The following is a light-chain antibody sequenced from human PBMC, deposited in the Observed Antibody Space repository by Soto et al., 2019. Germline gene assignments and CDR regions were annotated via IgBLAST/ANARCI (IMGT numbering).Light chain of an antibody. CDR2: DVS. Sequence: QSALTQPASVSGSPGQSITISCTGTSSDVCGYNYVSWYQQHPGKAPKFMIYDVSNRPSGVSNRFSGSRSGNTASLTISGLQAEDEADYYCSSYTSSSTVIFGGGTKLTVL. J-gene: IGLJ2*01. CDR3: SSYTSSSTVI. V-gene: IGLV2-14*03. CDR1: SSDVCGYNY.